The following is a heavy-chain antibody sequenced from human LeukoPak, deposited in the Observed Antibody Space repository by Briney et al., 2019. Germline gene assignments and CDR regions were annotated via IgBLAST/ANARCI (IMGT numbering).Heavy chain of an antibody. Sequence: GGSLRLSCAASGFTFSSYGMTWVRQAPGKGLEWVAVISSSGESTYYADSVKGRFTISRDTSKNTLYLQTNSMRAEDTALYYCAKGRACSTTSCYRTYGMDVWGQGTTVTVSS. D-gene: IGHD2-2*01. CDR2: ISSSGEST. V-gene: IGHV3-23*01. J-gene: IGHJ6*02. CDR1: GFTFSSYG. CDR3: AKGRACSTTSCYRTYGMDV.